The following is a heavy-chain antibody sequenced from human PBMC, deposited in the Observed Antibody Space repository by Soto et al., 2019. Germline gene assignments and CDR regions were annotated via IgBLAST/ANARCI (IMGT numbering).Heavy chain of an antibody. J-gene: IGHJ6*02. Sequence: PGGSLRLSCAASGFTFRNYDMHWVRLAPGKGLEWMGVISFDGIKKYYADSVKGRFTISRDSSKNRLYLQMNSLRPEDTAVYYCAKPIVAAGYYSMEVWGQGTTVTVSS. V-gene: IGHV3-30*18. CDR3: AKPIVAAGYYSMEV. D-gene: IGHD6-13*01. CDR1: GFTFRNYD. CDR2: ISFDGIKK.